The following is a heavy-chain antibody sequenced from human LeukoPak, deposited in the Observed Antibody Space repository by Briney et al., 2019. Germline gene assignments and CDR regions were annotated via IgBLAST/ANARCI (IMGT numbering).Heavy chain of an antibody. D-gene: IGHD6-19*01. Sequence: GGSLRLSCAASGFTFSSYAMHWVRQAPGKGLEWVSSISGSGGNTYYADSVKGRFTISRDNSKNTLYLQMNSLRAEDTAVYYCARDRYSSGWPDAFDIWGQGTMVTVSS. CDR3: ARDRYSSGWPDAFDI. CDR1: GFTFSSYA. CDR2: ISGSGGNT. V-gene: IGHV3-23*01. J-gene: IGHJ3*02.